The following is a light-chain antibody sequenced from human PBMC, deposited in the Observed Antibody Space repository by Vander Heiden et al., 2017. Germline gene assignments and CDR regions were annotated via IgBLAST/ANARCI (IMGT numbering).Light chain of an antibody. CDR1: QGISSY. Sequence: DIHVTQSPSSVSASVGDRVTITFRASQGISSYLAWYQQKPGKAPKLLIYAASSLQSGVPSRFSGSGSGTDFTLTISSLQPEDFATYYCQQANSFPLTFGGGTKVEIK. J-gene: IGKJ4*01. CDR2: AAS. V-gene: IGKV1-12*01. CDR3: QQANSFPLT.